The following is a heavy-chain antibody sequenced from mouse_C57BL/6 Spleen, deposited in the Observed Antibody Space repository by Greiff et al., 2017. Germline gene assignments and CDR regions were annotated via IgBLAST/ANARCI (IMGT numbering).Heavy chain of an antibody. CDR2: IYPGDGDT. J-gene: IGHJ1*03. CDR1: GYAFSSSW. Sequence: VQLQQSGPELVKPGASVKISCKASGYAFSSSWMNWVKQRPGKGLEWIGRIYPGDGDTNYNGKFKGKATLTADKSSSPAYMRVRSLTSADSAVYICARGDYEYDGHWYFDVWGTGTTVTVSS. V-gene: IGHV1-82*01. CDR3: ARGDYEYDGHWYFDV. D-gene: IGHD2-4*01.